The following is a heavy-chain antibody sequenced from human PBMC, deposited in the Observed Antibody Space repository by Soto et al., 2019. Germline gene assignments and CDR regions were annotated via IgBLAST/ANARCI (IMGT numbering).Heavy chain of an antibody. CDR1: GFTISNYG. V-gene: IGHV3-30*13. D-gene: IGHD2-2*01. CDR3: ATTQEGPRSSSICRSVIFVCMDA. CDR2: ISYDGTIT. Sequence: QVQLVESGGGVVQPGRSLRLSCAASGFTISNYGMHWVRQAPVKGLEWGAVISYDGTITYYADSVKGRFTRFKDNSKNRLELQRKRLRTEDQAVYHCATTQEGPRSSSICRSVIFVCMDAWGRGTTVTLSS. J-gene: IGHJ6*02.